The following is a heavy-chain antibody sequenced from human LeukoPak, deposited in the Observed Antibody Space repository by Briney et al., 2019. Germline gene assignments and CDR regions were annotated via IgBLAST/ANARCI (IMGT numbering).Heavy chain of an antibody. CDR3: ARDLGAGYYDFWSGYLGSNWFDP. D-gene: IGHD3-3*01. J-gene: IGHJ5*02. V-gene: IGHV3-74*01. CDR1: GFTFSTYW. Sequence: GGSLRLSCAASGFTFSTYWMQWVRQAPGKGLVWVSRINSAGSSTSYADSVKGRFTISRHNAKNTLYLQMNSLRAEDTAVYYCARDLGAGYYDFWSGYLGSNWFDPWGQGTLVTVSS. CDR2: INSAGSST.